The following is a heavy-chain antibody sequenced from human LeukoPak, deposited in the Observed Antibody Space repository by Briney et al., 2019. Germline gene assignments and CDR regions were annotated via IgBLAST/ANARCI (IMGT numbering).Heavy chain of an antibody. J-gene: IGHJ3*02. CDR3: ARKNDFEI. CDR1: GGSISSDH. D-gene: IGHD2/OR15-2a*01. CDR2: IYYGGRT. Sequence: PSETLSLTCSVSGGSISSDHWNWIRQTPGKGLEWIGCIYYGGRTYYNPSLKSRVTISVDMSKSRFSLRLTSVTATDTAVYYCARKNDFEIWGQGTLVTVSS. V-gene: IGHV4-59*01.